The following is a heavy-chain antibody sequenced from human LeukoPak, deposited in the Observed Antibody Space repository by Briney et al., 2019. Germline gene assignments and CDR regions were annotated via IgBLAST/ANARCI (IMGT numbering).Heavy chain of an antibody. J-gene: IGHJ5*02. D-gene: IGHD3-22*01. CDR3: ARGEAYYDSSGYYYVQWFDP. Sequence: ASVKVSCKASGGTFSSYAISWVRQAPGQGLEWMGGIIPIFGTANYAQKFQGSVTITADESTSTAYMELSSLRSEDTAVYYCARGEAYYDSSGYYYVQWFDPWGQGTLVTVSS. V-gene: IGHV1-69*13. CDR2: IIPIFGTA. CDR1: GGTFSSYA.